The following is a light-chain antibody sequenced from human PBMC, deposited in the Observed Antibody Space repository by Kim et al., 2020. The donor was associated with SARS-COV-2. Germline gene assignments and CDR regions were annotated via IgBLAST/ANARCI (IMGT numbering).Light chain of an antibody. Sequence: ESVGDRVTTTCRASQGISSYLAWYQQIPGKAQNLLIYDATTLQSGVPSRFSGGGSGTDFTLTISSLQPEDFATYYCQQLNSFPPVFGPGTKVDIK. CDR2: DAT. V-gene: IGKV1-9*01. CDR1: QGISSY. J-gene: IGKJ3*01. CDR3: QQLNSFPPV.